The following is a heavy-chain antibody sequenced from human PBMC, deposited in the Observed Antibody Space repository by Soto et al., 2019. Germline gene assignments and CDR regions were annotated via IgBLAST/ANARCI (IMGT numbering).Heavy chain of an antibody. CDR3: ASLSSKLDAFDI. D-gene: IGHD2-15*01. Sequence: SVKVSCNASVGTFSSYAMSWVRQAPGQGLEWMGGIIPIFGTANYAQKFQGRVTITADESTSTAYMELSSLRSEDTAVYYCASLSSKLDAFDIWGQGTMVTVSS. CDR1: VGTFSSYA. J-gene: IGHJ3*02. V-gene: IGHV1-69*13. CDR2: IIPIFGTA.